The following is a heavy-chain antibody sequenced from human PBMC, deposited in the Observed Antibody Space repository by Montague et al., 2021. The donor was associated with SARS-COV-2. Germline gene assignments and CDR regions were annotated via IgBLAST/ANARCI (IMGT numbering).Heavy chain of an antibody. CDR2: IYTSGST. Sequence: TLSLTCTVSGGSISSGSYYWSWIRQPAGKGLEWIGRIYTSGSTNYNPSLKSRVTISVDTSKNQFSLKLSSVTAADTAVYYCARDRVTIFGVVTGYGMDVWGQGTTVTVS. CDR1: GGSISSGSYY. CDR3: ARDRVTIFGVVTGYGMDV. J-gene: IGHJ6*02. D-gene: IGHD3-3*01. V-gene: IGHV4-61*02.